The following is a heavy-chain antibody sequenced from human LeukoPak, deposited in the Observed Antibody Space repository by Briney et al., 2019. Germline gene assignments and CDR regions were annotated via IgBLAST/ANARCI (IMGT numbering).Heavy chain of an antibody. J-gene: IGHJ4*02. CDR2: IKSKTDGGTT. D-gene: IGHD3-10*01. Sequence: GGSLRLSCAASGFTFSNAWMNWVRQAPGKGLEWVGRIKSKTDGGTTDYAAPVKGRFTISRDDSKKMLYLQMNSLKTEDTAVYYCTSLLKYYSQAFEYWGQGTLVTVSS. CDR3: TSLLKYYSQAFEY. CDR1: GFTFSNAW. V-gene: IGHV3-15*07.